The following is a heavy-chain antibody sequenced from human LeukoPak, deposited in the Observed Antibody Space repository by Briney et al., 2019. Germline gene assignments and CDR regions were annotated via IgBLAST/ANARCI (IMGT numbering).Heavy chain of an antibody. CDR1: KFSFSSYW. Sequence: PGGSLRLSCAASKFSFSSYWMHWVRQAPGKGLVWVSRINSDGSRTNYADSVKGRFTISRDNSKNTVYLQINSLRAEETAVYYCAKETASDFGGAVDYWGQGTLVTVSS. D-gene: IGHD3-10*01. CDR3: AKETASDFGGAVDY. CDR2: INSDGSRT. J-gene: IGHJ4*02. V-gene: IGHV3-74*01.